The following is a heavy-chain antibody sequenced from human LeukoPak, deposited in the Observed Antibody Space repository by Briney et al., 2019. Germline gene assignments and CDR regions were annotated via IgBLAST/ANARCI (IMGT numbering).Heavy chain of an antibody. V-gene: IGHV3-23*01. Sequence: GGSLRLSCAASGFTFSSYAMSWVRQAPGKGLEWVSAISGSGGSTYYADSVKGRFTISRDNSKNTLYLQMNSLRAEDTAVYYCAKEKVYSSSWYAGDDYWGQGSLVTVSS. CDR2: ISGSGGST. CDR1: GFTFSSYA. CDR3: AKEKVYSSSWYAGDDY. J-gene: IGHJ4*02. D-gene: IGHD6-13*01.